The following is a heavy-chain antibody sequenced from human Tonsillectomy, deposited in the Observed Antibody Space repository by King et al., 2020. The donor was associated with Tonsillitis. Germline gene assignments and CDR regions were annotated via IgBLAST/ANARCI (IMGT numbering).Heavy chain of an antibody. CDR3: AKEGQLDVDY. D-gene: IGHD6-13*01. CDR1: GFTFDDYA. Sequence: VQLVESGGGLVQPGRSLRLSCAASGFTFDDYAMHWVRQAPGKGLEWVSGISWNSGSIGYADSVKGRFTISRDNAKNSLYLQMNSLRAEDTDLYYCAKEGQLDVDYWGQGTLVTVSS. CDR2: ISWNSGSI. V-gene: IGHV3-9*01. J-gene: IGHJ4*02.